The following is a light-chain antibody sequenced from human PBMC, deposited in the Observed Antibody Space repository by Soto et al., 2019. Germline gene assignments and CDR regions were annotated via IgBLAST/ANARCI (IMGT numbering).Light chain of an antibody. J-gene: IGLJ1*01. Sequence: QSVLTQPPSVSGPPAQSVTISCTGTSSDVGSYNRVSWYQQPPGTAPKLMIYEVSNRPSGVPDRFSGSKSGNTASLTISGLQAEDEADYYCSSYTSSSTYVFGTGTKVTVL. CDR1: SSDVGSYNR. CDR2: EVS. V-gene: IGLV2-18*02. CDR3: SSYTSSSTYV.